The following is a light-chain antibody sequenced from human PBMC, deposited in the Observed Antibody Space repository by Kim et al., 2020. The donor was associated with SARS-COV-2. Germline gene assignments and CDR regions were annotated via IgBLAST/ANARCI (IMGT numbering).Light chain of an antibody. CDR1: NIGSKK. Sequence: SVALGKTARITCGGNNIGSKKVYWYQQKPGQAPVLVIYRDSNRPSGIPERFSGSNSGNTATLTISRAQAGDEADYYCQVWDSSTVVFGGGTQLTVL. V-gene: IGLV3-9*01. CDR3: QVWDSSTVV. CDR2: RDS. J-gene: IGLJ2*01.